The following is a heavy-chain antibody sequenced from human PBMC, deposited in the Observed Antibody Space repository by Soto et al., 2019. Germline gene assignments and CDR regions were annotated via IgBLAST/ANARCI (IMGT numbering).Heavy chain of an antibody. CDR1: GGSLSSSSYF. CDR3: TSLDYGDFGIDY. D-gene: IGHD4-17*01. CDR2: LYYSGTT. Sequence: QLQLQESGPGLVKPSETLPLTCTVSGGSLSSSSYFWVWIRQPPGKGLEWIGNLYYSGTTYYNPSLKSRVTISVDTSKNQFSLRLSSVTAADTAVYYCTSLDYGDFGIDYWGQGTLVTVSS. V-gene: IGHV4-39*01. J-gene: IGHJ4*02.